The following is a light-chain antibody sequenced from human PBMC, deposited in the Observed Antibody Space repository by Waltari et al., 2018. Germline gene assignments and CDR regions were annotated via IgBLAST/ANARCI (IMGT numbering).Light chain of an antibody. Sequence: QSALTQPASVSGSPGQSITISCSGTDSDVGAYDFVSWYQQHPGKAPHLIIYEVSNRPSGISNRFSASKSGNTASLTIPGLQAEDEADYYCSSYTTSSAPGVFGTGTRVTVL. CDR2: EVS. V-gene: IGLV2-14*01. J-gene: IGLJ1*01. CDR1: DSDVGAYDF. CDR3: SSYTTSSAPGV.